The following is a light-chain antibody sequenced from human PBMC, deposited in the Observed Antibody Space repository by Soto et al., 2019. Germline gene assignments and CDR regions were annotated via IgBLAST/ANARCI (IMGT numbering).Light chain of an antibody. J-gene: IGKJ2*01. Sequence: EIVLTQSPATLSLSPGERATLSCRASQSVSSYLAWYQQKPGQAPRLLIYDTSNRATGIPVRFSGSGSGTDLTLTISSLEPEDFAVYYCQQRYNWPPTFGQGTKLEIK. V-gene: IGKV3-11*01. CDR1: QSVSSY. CDR2: DTS. CDR3: QQRYNWPPT.